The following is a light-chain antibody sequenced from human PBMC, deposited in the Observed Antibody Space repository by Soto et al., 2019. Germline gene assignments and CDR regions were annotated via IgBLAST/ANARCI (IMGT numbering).Light chain of an antibody. CDR2: GNS. CDR1: SSNIGAGYD. Sequence: QAVVTQPPSVSGAPGQRVTISCTGRSSNIGAGYDVHWYQQLPGTDPKLLIYGNSNRPSGVPDRFSGSKSGTSASLAITGLQAEDEADYYCQSYDSSLSGVVFGGGTKLTVL. CDR3: QSYDSSLSGVV. V-gene: IGLV1-40*01. J-gene: IGLJ2*01.